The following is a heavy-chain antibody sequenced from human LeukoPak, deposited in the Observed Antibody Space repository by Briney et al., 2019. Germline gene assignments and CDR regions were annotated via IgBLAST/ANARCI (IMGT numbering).Heavy chain of an antibody. J-gene: IGHJ4*02. V-gene: IGHV3-30*02. CDR1: GFTFSSYG. Sequence: GGSLRLSCQASGFTFSSYGMHWVRQAPGEGLEWVAFIRYDGSNKYYADSVKGRFTISRDNSKNTLYLQMNSLRAEDTAVYYCAKDSGRWLQSRVGYWGQGTLVTVSS. D-gene: IGHD5-24*01. CDR2: IRYDGSNK. CDR3: AKDSGRWLQSRVGY.